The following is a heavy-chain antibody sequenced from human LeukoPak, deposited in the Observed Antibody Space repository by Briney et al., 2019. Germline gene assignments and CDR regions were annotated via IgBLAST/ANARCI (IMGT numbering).Heavy chain of an antibody. CDR1: GYTFTGYY. CDR2: INPNSGGT. D-gene: IGHD6-13*01. V-gene: IGHV1-2*02. J-gene: IGHJ3*02. Sequence: ASVKVSCKASGYTFTGYYMHWVRQAPGQGLEWMGWINPNSGGTNYAQKFQGRVTMTRDTSISTAYMELSRLRSDDTAVYYCARAGYSSSWHLDAFDIWGQGTMVTVSS. CDR3: ARAGYSSSWHLDAFDI.